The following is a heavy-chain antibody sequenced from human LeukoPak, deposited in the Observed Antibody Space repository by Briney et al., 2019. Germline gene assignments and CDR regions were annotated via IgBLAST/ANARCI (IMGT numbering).Heavy chain of an antibody. CDR2: INQSGST. CDR1: GGSISSYY. Sequence: SETLSLTCTVSGGSISSYYWSWIRQPPPKGLEWIGEINQSGSTNENPSLKSRVTISVATSKSQFSLNLRSVTATDTAVYYCARYVPVKTGTTRANFDYWGQGILVTVSS. V-gene: IGHV4-34*01. D-gene: IGHD1-1*01. CDR3: ARYVPVKTGTTRANFDY. J-gene: IGHJ4*02.